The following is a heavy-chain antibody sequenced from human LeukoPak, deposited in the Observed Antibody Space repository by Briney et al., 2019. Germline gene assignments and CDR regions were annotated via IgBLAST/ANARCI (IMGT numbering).Heavy chain of an antibody. V-gene: IGHV3-23*01. J-gene: IGHJ4*02. Sequence: GGSLRLSCAASGFTFYNYAMTWVRQAPGKGLEWFSGISDNGGSTYHAVSVRGRFTISRDNPKNTLYLQMNSLIAEDTAVYYCARLGSGSLRPYHFDHWGQGSLVTVSS. D-gene: IGHD3-10*01. CDR3: ARLGSGSLRPYHFDH. CDR1: GFTFYNYA. CDR2: ISDNGGST.